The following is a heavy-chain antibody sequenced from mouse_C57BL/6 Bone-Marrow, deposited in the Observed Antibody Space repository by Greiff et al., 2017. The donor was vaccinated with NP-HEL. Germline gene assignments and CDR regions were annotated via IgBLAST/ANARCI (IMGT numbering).Heavy chain of an antibody. CDR1: GYTFTSYW. CDR2: IYPGSGST. Sequence: QVQLQQPGAELVKPGASVKMSCKASGYTFTSYWITWVKQRPGQGLEWIGDIYPGSGSTNYNEKFKSKATLTVDTSSSTAYMQLSSLTSEDSAVYYCARRGYYYGSSYVSGFAYWGQGTLVTVSA. J-gene: IGHJ3*01. D-gene: IGHD1-1*01. CDR3: ARRGYYYGSSYVSGFAY. V-gene: IGHV1-55*01.